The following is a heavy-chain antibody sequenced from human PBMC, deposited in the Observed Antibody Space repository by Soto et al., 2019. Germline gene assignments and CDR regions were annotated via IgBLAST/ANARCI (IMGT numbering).Heavy chain of an antibody. Sequence: QVQLVESGGGVVQPGRSLRLSCAASGFTFSSYGMHWVRQAPGKGLEWVAVIWYDGSNKYYADSVKGRFTISRDNSKNTLYMQMNNLRAEDTAVYYCARDLPITYYYESSGYLDAFDIWGQGTMVTVSS. CDR2: IWYDGSNK. J-gene: IGHJ3*02. CDR1: GFTFSSYG. D-gene: IGHD3-22*01. V-gene: IGHV3-33*01. CDR3: ARDLPITYYYESSGYLDAFDI.